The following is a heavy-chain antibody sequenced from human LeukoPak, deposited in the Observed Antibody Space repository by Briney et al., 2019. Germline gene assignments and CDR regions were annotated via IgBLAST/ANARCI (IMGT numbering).Heavy chain of an antibody. J-gene: IGHJ4*02. CDR1: GGSISSYY. CDR3: ARGGSGYDGSPHY. CDR2: IYYSGST. D-gene: IGHD5-12*01. Sequence: SETLSLTCTVSGGSISSYYWSWIRQPPGKGLEWTGYIYYSGSTNYNPSLKSRVTISVDTSKNQFSLKLSSVTAADTAVYYCARGGSGYDGSPHYWGQGTLATVSS. V-gene: IGHV4-59*01.